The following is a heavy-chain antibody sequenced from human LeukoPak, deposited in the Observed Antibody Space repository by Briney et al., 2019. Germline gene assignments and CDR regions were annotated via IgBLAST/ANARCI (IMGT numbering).Heavy chain of an antibody. V-gene: IGHV4-34*01. CDR2: INHSGST. CDR3: ARRGLYYYGSGSFPRGPYFDY. CDR1: GGSFSGCY. Sequence: SETLSLTCAVYGGSFSGCYWSWIRQPPGKGLEWIGEINHSGSTNYNPSLKSRVTISVDTSKNQFSLKLSSVTAADTAVYYCARRGLYYYGSGSFPRGPYFDYWGQGTLVTVSS. D-gene: IGHD3-10*01. J-gene: IGHJ4*02.